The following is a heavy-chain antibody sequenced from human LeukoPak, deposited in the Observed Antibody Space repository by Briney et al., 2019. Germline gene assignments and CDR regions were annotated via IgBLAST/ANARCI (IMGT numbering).Heavy chain of an antibody. CDR3: AELGITMIGGV. D-gene: IGHD3-10*02. V-gene: IGHV3-30*18. CDR2: ISYDGTNK. J-gene: IGHJ6*04. Sequence: GRSLRLSCAASGLTFNNYAMHWVRQAPGKGLEWVAVISYDGTNKYYADSVKGRFTISRDNSRNMLFLQMDSLRAEDTAVYYCAELGITMIGGVWGKGTTVTISS. CDR1: GLTFNNYA.